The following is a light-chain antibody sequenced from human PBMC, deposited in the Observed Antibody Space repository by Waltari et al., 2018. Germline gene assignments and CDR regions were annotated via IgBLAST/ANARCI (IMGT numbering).Light chain of an antibody. Sequence: IMLTQSPGTLSLSPGERATLSCRASQSISRYSAWYQQKPGQAPRLLIYGASTRATGIPDRFSGSGSGTDFSLTISGLEPEDSAVYYCQHHFRLPATFGQGTKVEIK. CDR2: GAS. CDR1: QSISRY. CDR3: QHHFRLPAT. V-gene: IGKV3-20*01. J-gene: IGKJ1*01.